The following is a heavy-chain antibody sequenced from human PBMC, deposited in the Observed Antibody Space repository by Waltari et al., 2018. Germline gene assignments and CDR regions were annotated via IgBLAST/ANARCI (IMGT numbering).Heavy chain of an antibody. CDR2: VRSDGSNA. CDR3: AIQCGGGCYQDY. J-gene: IGHJ4*02. D-gene: IGHD2-21*01. V-gene: IGHV3-30*02. CDR1: GFTFSSYG. Sequence: QVQLVESGGGVVQPGGSLRLSCAASGFTFSSYGMHWVRQAPGKGLEWVPVVRSDGSNADDAESVKGRFTISRDNSKNTLDLQMNSLRVEDTAVYYCAIQCGGGCYQDYWGQGTLVTVSS.